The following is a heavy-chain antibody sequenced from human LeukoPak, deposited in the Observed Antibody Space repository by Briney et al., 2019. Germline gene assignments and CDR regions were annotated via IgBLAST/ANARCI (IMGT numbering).Heavy chain of an antibody. V-gene: IGHV4-31*03. D-gene: IGHD3-16*01. J-gene: IGHJ4*02. CDR2: IYYSGST. CDR1: GGSISSGGYY. CDR3: ARQRLKGAVY. Sequence: SETLSLTCTVSGGSISSGGYYWSWIRQHPGKGLEWIGYIYYSGSTYYNPSLKSRVTISVDTSKNQFSLKLSSVTAADTAVYYCARQRLKGAVYWGQGTLVTVSS.